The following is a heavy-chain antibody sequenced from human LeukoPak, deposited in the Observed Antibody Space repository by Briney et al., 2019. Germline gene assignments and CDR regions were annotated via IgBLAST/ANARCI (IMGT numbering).Heavy chain of an antibody. CDR3: ARAYCSGVTCYHSRGWFDP. D-gene: IGHD2-15*01. CDR1: GGSISSYY. V-gene: IGHV4-59*12. J-gene: IGHJ5*02. CDR2: IYYSGST. Sequence: SETLSLTCTVSGGSISSYYWSWIRQPPGKGLEWIGYIYYSGSTNYNPSLKSRVTISVDTSKNQFSLKLSSVTAADTAVYYCARAYCSGVTCYHSRGWFDPWGQGTLVTVSS.